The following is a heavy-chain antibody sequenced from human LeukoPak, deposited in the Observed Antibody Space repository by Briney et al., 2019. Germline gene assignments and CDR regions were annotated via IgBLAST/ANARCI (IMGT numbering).Heavy chain of an antibody. D-gene: IGHD6-19*01. CDR3: ARGRVSRGFRY. CDR1: GGSFSGYY. V-gene: IGHV4-34*01. J-gene: IGHJ4*02. CDR2: INHSGST. Sequence: AETLSLTCAVYGGSFSGYYWSWIRQPPGKGLEWIGEINHSGSTNYNPSLKSRVTISVDTSKNHFSLKLSSVTAADTAVYYCARGRVSRGFRYWGQGTLVTVSS.